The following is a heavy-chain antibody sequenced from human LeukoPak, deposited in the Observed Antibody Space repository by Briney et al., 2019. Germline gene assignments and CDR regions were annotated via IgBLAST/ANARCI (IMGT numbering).Heavy chain of an antibody. J-gene: IGHJ4*02. CDR3: ARVGLDWLFDY. CDR1: GYTFTSYG. Sequence: ASVKVSCKASGYTFTSYGISWVRQAPGQGLEWMGWISAYNGNTNYAQKLQGRVTMTRDTSTSTVYMELSSLRSEDAAVYYCARVGLDWLFDYWGQGTLVTVSS. V-gene: IGHV1-18*01. CDR2: ISAYNGNT. D-gene: IGHD3-9*01.